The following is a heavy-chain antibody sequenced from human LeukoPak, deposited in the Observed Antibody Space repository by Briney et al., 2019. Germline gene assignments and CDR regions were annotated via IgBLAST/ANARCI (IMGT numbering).Heavy chain of an antibody. V-gene: IGHV1-2*02. CDR2: INPNSGGT. D-gene: IGHD3-3*01. Sequence: GASVKVSCKASGYTSTGYYMHWVRQAPGQGLEWMGWINPNSGGTNYAQKFQGRVTMTRDTSISTAYMELSRLRSGDTAVYYCARNTYYDFWSGSRNNGMDVWGQGTTVTVSS. CDR3: ARNTYYDFWSGSRNNGMDV. CDR1: GYTSTGYY. J-gene: IGHJ6*02.